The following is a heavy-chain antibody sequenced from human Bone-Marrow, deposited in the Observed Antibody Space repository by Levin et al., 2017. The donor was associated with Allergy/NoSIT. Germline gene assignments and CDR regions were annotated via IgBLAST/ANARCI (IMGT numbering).Heavy chain of an antibody. J-gene: IGHJ4*02. Sequence: SCAASGFTVSSTSMTWVRQAPGKGLEWVSLIHSGGSTYYADSVKGRFTISRDSSEDTVHLQMNSLRAEDTAVYHCARWYSRSSGFDYWGQGTLVTVSS. CDR2: IHSGGST. CDR1: GFTVSSTS. V-gene: IGHV3-53*01. D-gene: IGHD6-6*01. CDR3: ARWYSRSSGFDY.